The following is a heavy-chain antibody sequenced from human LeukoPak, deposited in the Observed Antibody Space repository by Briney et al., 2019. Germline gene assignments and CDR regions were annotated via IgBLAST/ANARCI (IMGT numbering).Heavy chain of an antibody. V-gene: IGHV3-74*01. CDR3: ARGRAQRRFGAGMDV. D-gene: IGHD4/OR15-4a*01. J-gene: IGHJ6*02. CDR1: GFTFSSYW. CDR2: INSDGSST. Sequence: RGSLRLSCAASGFTFSSYWMHWVRQAPGKGLVWVSRINSDGSSTSYADSVKGRFTISRDNAKNTLYLQMNSLRAEDTAVYYCARGRAQRRFGAGMDVWGQGTTVTVSS.